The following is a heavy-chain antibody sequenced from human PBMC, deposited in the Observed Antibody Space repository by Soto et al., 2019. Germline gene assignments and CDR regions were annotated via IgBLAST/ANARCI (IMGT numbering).Heavy chain of an antibody. CDR2: INWNGGST. V-gene: IGHV3-20*04. CDR3: ARYYYDSSVPFDY. J-gene: IGHJ4*02. D-gene: IGHD3-22*01. CDR1: GFTFDEYG. Sequence: PGGSLRLSCAASGFTFDEYGMSWVRQAPGMGLEWVSGINWNGGSTGYADSVKGRFTIFRDNAKNSLYLQMSSLRAEDTALYYCARYYYDSSVPFDYWGQGTLVTVSS.